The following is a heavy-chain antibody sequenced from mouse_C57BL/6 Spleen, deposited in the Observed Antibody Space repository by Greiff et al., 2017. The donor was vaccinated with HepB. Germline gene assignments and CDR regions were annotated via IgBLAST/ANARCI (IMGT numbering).Heavy chain of an antibody. D-gene: IGHD2-2*01. Sequence: VQLQQSGAELVRPGASVKLSCTASGFNIKDDYMHWVKQRPEQGLEWIGWIDPENGDTEYASKFQGKATITADTSSNTAYLQLSSLTSEDTAVYYCTSSTMVTHYYAMDYWGQGTSVTVSS. CDR2: IDPENGDT. J-gene: IGHJ4*01. CDR3: TSSTMVTHYYAMDY. CDR1: GFNIKDDY. V-gene: IGHV14-4*01.